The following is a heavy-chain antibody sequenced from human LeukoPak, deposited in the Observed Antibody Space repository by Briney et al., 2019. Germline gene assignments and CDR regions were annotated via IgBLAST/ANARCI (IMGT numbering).Heavy chain of an antibody. D-gene: IGHD1-1*01. CDR3: AREVQYRCDL. Sequence: GGSLRLSCAASGFTVSSNYMSWVRQAPGKGLEWVSVIYSGGSTYYADSVKGRFTISRDNAQNSLYLQMNSLRAEDTAVYSCAREVQYRCDLWGQGTVVTVSS. V-gene: IGHV3-53*01. J-gene: IGHJ3*01. CDR2: IYSGGST. CDR1: GFTVSSNY.